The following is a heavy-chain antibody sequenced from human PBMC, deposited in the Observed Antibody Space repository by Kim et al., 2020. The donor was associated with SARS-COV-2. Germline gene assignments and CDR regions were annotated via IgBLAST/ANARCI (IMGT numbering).Heavy chain of an antibody. D-gene: IGHD1-26*01. CDR2: IYPGDSDT. Sequence: GESLKISCTASGYSFTNYWIGWVRQMPGKGLEWMGIIYPGDSDTKYSPSFQGQVTISADESLSTGYLQWRSLKASDTATYYCARAPSGTLTPYLFDFLGQ. J-gene: IGHJ4*02. CDR1: GYSFTNYW. CDR3: ARAPSGTLTPYLFDF. V-gene: IGHV5-51*01.